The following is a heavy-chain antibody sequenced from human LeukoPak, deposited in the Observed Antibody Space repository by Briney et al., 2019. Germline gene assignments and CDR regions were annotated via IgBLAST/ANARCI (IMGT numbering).Heavy chain of an antibody. D-gene: IGHD3-22*01. Sequence: PGGSLRLSCAASGFTFSSYGMTWVRQAPGTGLEWVSTISGSGGSTYYADSVKGRFTIPRDNSKNTLYVQMNSLRAEDTAVYYCAKGARGGYYDSSGYSLDYWGQGTLVTVSS. J-gene: IGHJ4*02. CDR3: AKGARGGYYDSSGYSLDY. V-gene: IGHV3-23*01. CDR2: ISGSGGST. CDR1: GFTFSSYG.